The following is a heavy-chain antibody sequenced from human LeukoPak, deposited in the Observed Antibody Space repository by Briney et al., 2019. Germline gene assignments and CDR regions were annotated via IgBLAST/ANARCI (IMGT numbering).Heavy chain of an antibody. CDR1: GYTFTSYG. V-gene: IGHV1-18*01. D-gene: IGHD6-13*01. J-gene: IGHJ4*02. Sequence: GASVKVSCKASGYTFTSYGISWVRQAPGQGLECMGWISAYNGNTNYAQKLQGRVTMTTDTSTSTAYMELRGLRSDDTAVYYCARHYSSSWYGDYWGQGILVTVSS. CDR3: ARHYSSSWYGDY. CDR2: ISAYNGNT.